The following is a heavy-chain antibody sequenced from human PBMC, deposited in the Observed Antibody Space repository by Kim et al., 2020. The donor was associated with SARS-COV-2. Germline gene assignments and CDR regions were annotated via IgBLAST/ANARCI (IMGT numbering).Heavy chain of an antibody. CDR3: SRDGEWDYGDPQGGNYF. Sequence: GGSLRLSCAASGFTFSSYAMHWVRQAPGKGLEWVAVISYDGSNKYYADSVKGRFTISRDNSKNTLYLQMNSLRAEYTAMYYCSRDGEWDYGDPQGGNYF. J-gene: IGHJ4*01. V-gene: IGHV3-30-3*01. CDR1: GFTFSSYA. CDR2: ISYDGSNK. D-gene: IGHD4-17*01.